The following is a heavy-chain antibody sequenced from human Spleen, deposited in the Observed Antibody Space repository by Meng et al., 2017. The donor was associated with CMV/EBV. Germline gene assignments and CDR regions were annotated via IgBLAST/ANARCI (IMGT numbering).Heavy chain of an antibody. Sequence: GESLKISCTASKFTLNTYSMNWVRQAPGKGLVWVSHINSDGSSTTYADNVQGRFTISRDNAKNTLYLQMNSLRAEDTAVYYCARDPWGMDVWGQGTTVTVSS. J-gene: IGHJ6*02. CDR3: ARDPWGMDV. CDR1: KFTLNTYS. V-gene: IGHV3-74*01. CDR2: INSDGSST.